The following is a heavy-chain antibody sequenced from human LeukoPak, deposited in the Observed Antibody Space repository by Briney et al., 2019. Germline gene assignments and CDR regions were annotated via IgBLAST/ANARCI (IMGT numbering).Heavy chain of an antibody. CDR1: GGSISSYY. V-gene: IGHV4-59*08. D-gene: IGHD1/OR15-1a*01. CDR2: IYYSGST. Sequence: PSETLSLTCTVSGGSISSYYWSWIRQPPGKGLEWIGYIYYSGSTNYNPSLKSRVTISVDTFKNQFSLKLSSVTAADTAVYYCARLPSWNKHFDYWGQGTLVTVSS. CDR3: ARLPSWNKHFDY. J-gene: IGHJ4*02.